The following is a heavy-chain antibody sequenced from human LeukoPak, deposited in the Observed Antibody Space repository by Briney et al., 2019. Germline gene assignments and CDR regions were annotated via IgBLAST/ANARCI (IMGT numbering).Heavy chain of an antibody. Sequence: ASVKVSCKASGYTFTSYGISWVRQAPGQGLEWMGWISAYNGNTNYAQKLQGRVTMTRDTAISTAYMELSRLRSDDTAVYYCARVPSNGNYHDYWGQGTLVTVPS. CDR2: ISAYNGNT. V-gene: IGHV1-18*01. CDR1: GYTFTSYG. D-gene: IGHD5-24*01. J-gene: IGHJ4*02. CDR3: ARVPSNGNYHDY.